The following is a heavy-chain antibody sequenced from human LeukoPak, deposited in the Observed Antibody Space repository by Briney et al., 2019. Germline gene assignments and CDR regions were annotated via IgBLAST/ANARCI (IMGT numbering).Heavy chain of an antibody. D-gene: IGHD6-19*01. CDR3: ARRQWLVCIDY. J-gene: IGHJ4*02. V-gene: IGHV4-34*01. CDR1: GGSFSGYY. CDR2: ISHSGIT. Sequence: SETLSLTCAVYGGSFSGYYWSWIRQPPGKGLEWIAEISHSGITNFNPSLKSRVTISVDTSKNQFSLKLSSVTAADTAVYYCARRQWLVCIDYWGQGTLVTVSS.